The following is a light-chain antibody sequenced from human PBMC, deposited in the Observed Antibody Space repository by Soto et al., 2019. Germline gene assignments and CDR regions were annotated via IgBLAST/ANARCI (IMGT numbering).Light chain of an antibody. CDR2: ESS. V-gene: IGKV3-11*01. J-gene: IGKJ1*01. Sequence: ENVLTQSPDTLSLSPVERATLSCMASQSVSSKYLAWYQQKPGQAPRLLIYESSNRATGIAARFSGSGSGTDFTLTISSLEPEDFAVYYCHQRQSWPRTFGQGTKVDIK. CDR1: QSVSSKY. CDR3: HQRQSWPRT.